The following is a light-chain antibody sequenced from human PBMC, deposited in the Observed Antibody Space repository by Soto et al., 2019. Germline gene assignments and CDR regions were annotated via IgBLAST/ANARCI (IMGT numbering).Light chain of an antibody. CDR1: QTIGNY. J-gene: IGKJ1*01. Sequence: DIKMTQAPSSLPASVGDRVTITCRASQTIGNYLNWYQQRPGKAPNLLISAASTLQSGVPSRFSGSGSGTDFTLTISSLQPEDIATYYCQKYHSAPRTFGQGTKVDI. CDR2: AAS. V-gene: IGKV1-27*01. CDR3: QKYHSAPRT.